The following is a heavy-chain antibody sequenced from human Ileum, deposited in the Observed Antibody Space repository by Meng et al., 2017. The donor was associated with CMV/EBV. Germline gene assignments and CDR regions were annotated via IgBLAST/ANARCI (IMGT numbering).Heavy chain of an antibody. D-gene: IGHD1-7*01. J-gene: IGHJ5*02. CDR2: IYRDGST. Sequence: AASGLVVRSNDMSWVRQAPGKGPECVSIIYRDGSTHYGDSVKGRFTISRDNSKNTVHLQMNSLRAEDTAIYYCARASGTYWIGRFDPWGQGTLVTVSS. V-gene: IGHV3-53*01. CDR1: GLVVRSND. CDR3: ARASGTYWIGRFDP.